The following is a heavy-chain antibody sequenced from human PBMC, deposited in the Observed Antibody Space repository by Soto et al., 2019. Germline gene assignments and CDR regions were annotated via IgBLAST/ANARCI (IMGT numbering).Heavy chain of an antibody. V-gene: IGHV1-18*01. CDR1: GYTFTSYG. D-gene: IGHD2-21*01. CDR2: ISAYNGNT. J-gene: IGHJ4*02. CDR3: ARDNVVVIAISPDY. Sequence: GTSVKVSCKASGYTFTSYGISWVRQAPGQGLEWMGWISAYNGNTNYAQKLQGRVTMTTDTSTSTAYMELRSLRSDDTAVYYCARDNVVVIAISPDYWGQGTLVTVSS.